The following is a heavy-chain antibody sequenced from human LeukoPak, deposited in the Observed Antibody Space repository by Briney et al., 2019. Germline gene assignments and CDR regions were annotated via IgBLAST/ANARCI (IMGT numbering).Heavy chain of an antibody. Sequence: SVKVSCKASGFTFTSSAMQWVRQARGQRLEWIGWIVVGSGNTNYAQKFQERVTITRDMSTSTAYMELSSLRSEDTAVYYCSAAGAVAGMVFDPWGQGTLVTVSS. D-gene: IGHD6-19*01. J-gene: IGHJ5*02. CDR1: GFTFTSSA. CDR2: IVVGSGNT. V-gene: IGHV1-58*02. CDR3: SAAGAVAGMVFDP.